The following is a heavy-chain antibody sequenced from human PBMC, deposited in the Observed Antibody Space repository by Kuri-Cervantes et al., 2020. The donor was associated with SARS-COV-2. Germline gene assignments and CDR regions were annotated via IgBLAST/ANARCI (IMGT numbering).Heavy chain of an antibody. Sequence: GESLKISCAASGFTFSSYAMHWVRQAPGKGLEWVAVISYDGSNKYYADSVKGRFTISRDNSKNTLYLQVNSLRAEDTAVYYCARGGEPPYWYFDLWGRGTLVTVSS. J-gene: IGHJ2*01. CDR3: ARGGEPPYWYFDL. V-gene: IGHV3-30-3*01. D-gene: IGHD1-14*01. CDR2: ISYDGSNK. CDR1: GFTFSSYA.